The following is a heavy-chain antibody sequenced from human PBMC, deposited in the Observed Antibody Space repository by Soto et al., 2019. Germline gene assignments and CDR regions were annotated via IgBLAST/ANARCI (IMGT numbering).Heavy chain of an antibody. D-gene: IGHD4-4*01. Sequence: QVQLVESGGGVVQPGKSLRLSCAASGFTLSSSVMHWVRQAPGKGLEWVAVFWKDGTTKYYADSVKGRFTISRDNSKNTLYLELNSLRPEDTALYYCAKGKRPPPPYSASEPFDSWGHGTLVSVSS. J-gene: IGHJ4*01. CDR1: GFTLSSSV. CDR2: FWKDGTTK. CDR3: AKGKRPPPPYSASEPFDS. V-gene: IGHV3-33*06.